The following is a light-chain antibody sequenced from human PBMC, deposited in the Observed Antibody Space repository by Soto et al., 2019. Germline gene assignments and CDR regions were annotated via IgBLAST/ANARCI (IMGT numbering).Light chain of an antibody. CDR2: KAS. CDR1: PTISTW. CDR3: QQYNSYWT. V-gene: IGKV1-5*03. Sequence: DIQMTQSPSTLSASVGDRVTITCRASPTISTWLAWYQQKPGRAPKLLIYKASSLESGVPSRFSGSGYGTEFTLTISSLQPDDFVTDYCQQYNSYWTFGQGSKVEIK. J-gene: IGKJ1*01.